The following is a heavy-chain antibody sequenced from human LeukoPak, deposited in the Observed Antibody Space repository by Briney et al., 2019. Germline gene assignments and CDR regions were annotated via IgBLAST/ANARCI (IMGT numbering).Heavy chain of an antibody. CDR2: INHSGST. CDR1: GGSFSGYY. J-gene: IGHJ4*02. CDR3: ARAPRSARFDY. D-gene: IGHD6-6*01. Sequence: SETLSLTCAVYGGSFSGYYWSWVRQPPGKGLEWIGEINHSGSTNYNPSLKSRVTISVDTSKNQFSLKLSSVTAADTAVYYCARAPRSARFDYWGQGTLVTVSS. V-gene: IGHV4-34*01.